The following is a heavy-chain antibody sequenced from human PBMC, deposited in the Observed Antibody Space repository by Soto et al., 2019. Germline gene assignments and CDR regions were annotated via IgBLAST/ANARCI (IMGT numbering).Heavy chain of an antibody. CDR2: ISAYNGNT. Sequence: ASVKVSCKASGYTFTSYGISWVRQAPGQGLEWMGWISAYNGNTNYAQKVQGRVTITTDTSASTVYMELSSLRSEDTAVYYCGRDPSFTGMDVWGQGTPVTVSS. D-gene: IGHD2-15*01. CDR3: GRDPSFTGMDV. V-gene: IGHV1-18*01. CDR1: GYTFTSYG. J-gene: IGHJ6*02.